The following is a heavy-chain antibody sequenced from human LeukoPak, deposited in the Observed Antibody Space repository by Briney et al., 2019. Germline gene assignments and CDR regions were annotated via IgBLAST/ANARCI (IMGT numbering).Heavy chain of an antibody. CDR1: EFSVGSNY. Sequence: GGSLRLSCAASEFSVGSNYMTWVRQAPGKGLEWVSLIYSGGSTYYADSVKGRFTISRDNSKNTLYLQMNSLRAEDTAVYYCARDGGSFGYWGQGTLVTVSS. D-gene: IGHD1-26*01. J-gene: IGHJ4*02. CDR2: IYSGGST. CDR3: ARDGGSFGY. V-gene: IGHV3-66*01.